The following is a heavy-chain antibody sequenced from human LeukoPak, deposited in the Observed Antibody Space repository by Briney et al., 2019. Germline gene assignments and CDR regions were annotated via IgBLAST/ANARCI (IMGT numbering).Heavy chain of an antibody. J-gene: IGHJ2*01. CDR2: IHYTGAT. CDR1: GGTFRGYY. Sequence: AETLSLTCAVYGGTFRGYYWSWIRQPPGKGLEWIGEIHYTGATNYKPSLKSRVTISGDPSKNQVSLRVSSVTAADTAVYNCARGVLGPYYFDLWGRGTLVTVSS. CDR3: ARGVLGPYYFDL. V-gene: IGHV4-34*01. D-gene: IGHD7-27*01.